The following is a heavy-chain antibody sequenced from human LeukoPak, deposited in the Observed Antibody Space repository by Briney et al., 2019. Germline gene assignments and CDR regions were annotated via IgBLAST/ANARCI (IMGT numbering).Heavy chain of an antibody. Sequence: PGRSLRLSCAASGFTFSSCAMHWVRQAPGKGLEWVAVISYDGSNKYYADSVKGRFTISRDNSKNTLYLQMNSLRAEDTAVYYCARGDYYDSSGYFDYWGQGTLVTVSS. J-gene: IGHJ4*02. CDR2: ISYDGSNK. CDR1: GFTFSSCA. CDR3: ARGDYYDSSGYFDY. V-gene: IGHV3-30*01. D-gene: IGHD3-22*01.